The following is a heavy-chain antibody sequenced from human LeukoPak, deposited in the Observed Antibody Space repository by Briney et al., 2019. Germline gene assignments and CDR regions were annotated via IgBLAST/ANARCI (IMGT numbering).Heavy chain of an antibody. V-gene: IGHV3-23*01. D-gene: IGHD2-15*01. J-gene: IGHJ4*02. CDR1: GFTFSSYA. CDR2: ISGSCGST. Sequence: PGGSLRLSCAASGFTFSSYAMSWVRQAPGKGLEWVSAISGSCGSTYYADSVKGRCTISRDHSKTTLYLQMNSLRAEDTAVYYCAKDVYGYCSGGSCYSGPQNFDYWGQGTLVTVSS. CDR3: AKDVYGYCSGGSCYSGPQNFDY.